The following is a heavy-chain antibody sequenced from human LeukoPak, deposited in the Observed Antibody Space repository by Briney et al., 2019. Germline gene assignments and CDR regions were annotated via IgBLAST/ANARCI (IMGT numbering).Heavy chain of an antibody. D-gene: IGHD3-22*01. CDR1: GFTFSSYA. Sequence: RSGRSLRLSCAASGFTFSSYAMHWLRQAPGKGLEWVAVISYDGSNKYYADSVKGRFTISRDNSKNTLYLQMNSLRAEDTAVYYCATNYYDSSGYYYVPYYWGQGTLVTVSS. CDR2: ISYDGSNK. V-gene: IGHV3-30*04. CDR3: ATNYYDSSGYYYVPYY. J-gene: IGHJ4*02.